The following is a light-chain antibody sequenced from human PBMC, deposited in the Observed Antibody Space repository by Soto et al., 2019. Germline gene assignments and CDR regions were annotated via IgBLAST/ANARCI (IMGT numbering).Light chain of an antibody. V-gene: IGLV1-44*01. Sequence: QLVLTQPPSASGTPGQRVTISCSGSSSNIGSNTVNWYQQFPGTAPKLLIYSNNQRPSGVPDRFSGSKSGTSASLAISGLHSEDEGDYYCAAWDDSINGPVFGGGTQLTVL. J-gene: IGLJ7*01. CDR1: SSNIGSNT. CDR2: SNN. CDR3: AAWDDSINGPV.